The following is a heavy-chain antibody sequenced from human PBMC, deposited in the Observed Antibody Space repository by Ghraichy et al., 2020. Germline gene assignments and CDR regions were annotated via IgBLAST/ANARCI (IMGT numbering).Heavy chain of an antibody. Sequence: GESLNISCAASGFTFSNYWMSWVRQAPGKGLEWVANIKQDGSAKYYVDSVKGRFTISRDNAKQSLYLQMNSLRAEDTAVYYCAREGYGDFFDYWGQGTLVTVSS. CDR1: GFTFSNYW. CDR2: IKQDGSAK. J-gene: IGHJ4*02. V-gene: IGHV3-7*01. D-gene: IGHD4-17*01. CDR3: AREGYGDFFDY.